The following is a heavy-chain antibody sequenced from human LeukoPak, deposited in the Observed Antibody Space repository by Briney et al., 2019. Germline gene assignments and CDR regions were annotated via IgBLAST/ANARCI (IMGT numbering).Heavy chain of an antibody. Sequence: GESLKIPCKGPGYSFTSYWIGWVRQMPGKGLEWMGIIYPGDSDTRYSPSFQGQVTISADKSISTAYLQWSSLKASDTAMYYCARVGPMTYTRDAFDIWGQGTMVTVSS. D-gene: IGHD3-16*01. V-gene: IGHV5-51*01. CDR2: IYPGDSDT. CDR3: ARVGPMTYTRDAFDI. CDR1: GYSFTSYW. J-gene: IGHJ3*02.